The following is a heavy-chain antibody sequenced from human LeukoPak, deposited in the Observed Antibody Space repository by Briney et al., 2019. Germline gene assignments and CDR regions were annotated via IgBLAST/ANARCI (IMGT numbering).Heavy chain of an antibody. D-gene: IGHD2-2*01. CDR3: VSFYETY. Sequence: GGALRPSCAVSGFIFDDYGMSWVRQAPGKGLEWVSGINWNGGSTGYADSVKGRFTISKDNAKNTVYLQMNNLRAEDTAVYYCVSFYETYWGRGTLVTVSS. V-gene: IGHV3-20*04. CDR2: INWNGGST. J-gene: IGHJ4*02. CDR1: GFIFDDYG.